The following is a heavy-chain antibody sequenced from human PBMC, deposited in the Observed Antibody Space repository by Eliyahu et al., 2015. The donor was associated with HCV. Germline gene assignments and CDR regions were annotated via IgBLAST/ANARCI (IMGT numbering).Heavy chain of an antibody. V-gene: IGHV4-34*01. J-gene: IGHJ4*02. Sequence: QVQLQQWGAGLLKPSQTLSLTCAVFGGSFSGYYWNWIRQSPGKGLEWIGEINDRGYPYYSPSLKSRVTLSTDTSKNHFSLKLDTVTAADTAVYYCARGSQSQRLAYWGQGALVTASS. CDR1: GGSFSGYY. CDR2: INDRGYP. CDR3: ARGSQSQRLAY.